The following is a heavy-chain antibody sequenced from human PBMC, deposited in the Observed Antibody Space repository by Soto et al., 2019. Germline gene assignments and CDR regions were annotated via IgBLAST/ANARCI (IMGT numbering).Heavy chain of an antibody. CDR3: ARPMVRGNGMDV. CDR2: IIPIFGTA. V-gene: IGHV1-69*12. D-gene: IGHD3-10*01. CDR1: EGTFSSYA. Sequence: QVQLVQSGAEVKKPGSSVKVSCKASEGTFSSYAISWVRQAPGQGLEWKGGIIPIFGTANYAQKFKGRVTITADESTSTAYMELSSLRSEDTAVYYCARPMVRGNGMDVWGQGTTVTVSS. J-gene: IGHJ6*02.